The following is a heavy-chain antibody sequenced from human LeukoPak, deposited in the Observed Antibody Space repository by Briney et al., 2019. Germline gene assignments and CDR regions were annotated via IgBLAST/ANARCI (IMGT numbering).Heavy chain of an antibody. J-gene: IGHJ4*02. Sequence: PGGSLRLSCAASGFIFSNYWMSWVRQARGKGLEWGGNIKQDGSEKYYVDCVKGRLTISRDNDKNSLYLQMNGLRAEDTAVYFCARDSAVWGSYRLWEFDFWGQGTLVTVSS. CDR2: IKQDGSEK. CDR3: ARDSAVWGSYRLWEFDF. V-gene: IGHV3-7*01. CDR1: GFIFSNYW. D-gene: IGHD3-16*02.